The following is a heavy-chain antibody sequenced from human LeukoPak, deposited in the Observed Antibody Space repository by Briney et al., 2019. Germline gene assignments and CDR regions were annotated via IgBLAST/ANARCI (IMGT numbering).Heavy chain of an antibody. CDR1: GGTFSSYA. D-gene: IGHD3-22*01. V-gene: IGHV1-69*04. CDR3: AREMREYYDSSGYVDY. CDR2: IIPILGIA. Sequence: SVKVSCKASGGTFSSYAISWVRQAPGQGLEWMGRIIPILGIANYAQKFQGRVTITADKSTSTAYMELSSLRSEDTAVYYCAREMREYYDSSGYVDYWGQGTLVTVSS. J-gene: IGHJ4*02.